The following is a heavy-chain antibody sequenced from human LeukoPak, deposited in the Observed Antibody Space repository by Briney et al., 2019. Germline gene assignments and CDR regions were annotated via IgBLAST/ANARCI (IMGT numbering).Heavy chain of an antibody. V-gene: IGHV3-74*01. CDR3: ARGRYGDYH. CDR1: GFTFSSYA. J-gene: IGHJ4*02. D-gene: IGHD4-17*01. CDR2: INPDGSTT. Sequence: GGSLRLSCAASGFTFSSYAMSWVRQAPGKGLEWVSGINPDGSTTTYADSVKGRFTISRENAKSTLYLHMNILRVEDTAVYYCARGRYGDYHWGQGILVTVSS.